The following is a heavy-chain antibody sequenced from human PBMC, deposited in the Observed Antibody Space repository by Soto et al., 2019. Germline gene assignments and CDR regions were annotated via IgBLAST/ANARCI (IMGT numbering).Heavy chain of an antibody. CDR3: ARVSYYDFWSGSRYGLDV. D-gene: IGHD3-3*01. CDR2: TYYRSKWYN. V-gene: IGHV6-1*01. J-gene: IGHJ6*02. CDR1: GDSVSSNSAA. Sequence: SQTLSLTCAISGDSVSSNSAAWNWIRQSPSRGLEWLGRTYYRSKWYNDYAVSVKSRITINPDTSKNQFSLQLNSVTPEDTAVYYCARVSYYDFWSGSRYGLDVWGQGTTVTSP.